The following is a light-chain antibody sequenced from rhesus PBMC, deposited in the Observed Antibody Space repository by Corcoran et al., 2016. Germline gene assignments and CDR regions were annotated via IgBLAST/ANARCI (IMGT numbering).Light chain of an antibody. J-gene: IGKJ2*01. CDR3: LQHSNWPS. CDR2: GSS. V-gene: IGKV3-24*01. Sequence: EIVMTQSPATLSLSPGERATLSCRASQSVSSSLAWYQQKPGQAPRPLIYGSSRRATCLPDRFRGSGSGTDFTLTLSSLETEDVEVYYCLQHSNWPSFGQGTKVEIK. CDR1: QSVSSS.